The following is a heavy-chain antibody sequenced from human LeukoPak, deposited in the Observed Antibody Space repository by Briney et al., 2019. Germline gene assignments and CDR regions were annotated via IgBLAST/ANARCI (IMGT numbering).Heavy chain of an antibody. D-gene: IGHD3-10*01. Sequence: GGSLRLSCAASGFTFSSYDMNWVRQAPGKGLEWVSYISSSGITIFYADSVKGRFTISRDNAKNSLYLQMNSLRSEDTALYYCARDQYGSGDGYYMDLWGKGTTVTISS. V-gene: IGHV3-48*03. CDR3: ARDQYGSGDGYYMDL. CDR2: ISSSGITI. J-gene: IGHJ6*03. CDR1: GFTFSSYD.